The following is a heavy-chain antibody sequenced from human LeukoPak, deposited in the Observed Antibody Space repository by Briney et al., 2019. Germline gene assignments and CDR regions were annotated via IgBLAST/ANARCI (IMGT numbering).Heavy chain of an antibody. CDR3: AGRGLAEQLWYSF. CDR1: GGTFSSYA. Sequence: ASVKVSCKASGGTFSSYAISWVRQAPGQGLEWMGEIIPIFGTANYAQKFQGRVTITADESTSTAYMELSSLRSEDTAVYYCAGRGLAEQLWYSFWGQGTMVTVSS. J-gene: IGHJ3*01. D-gene: IGHD5-18*01. V-gene: IGHV1-69*13. CDR2: IIPIFGTA.